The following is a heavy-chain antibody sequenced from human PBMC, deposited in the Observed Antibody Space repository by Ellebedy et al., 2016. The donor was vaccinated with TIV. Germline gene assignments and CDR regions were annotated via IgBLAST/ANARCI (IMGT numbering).Heavy chain of an antibody. Sequence: GESLKISCAASGFTFSNYAMTWVRQVTGQGLGWVSGISDTGITTYYADSAKGRFTISRDNSRSTLYLQMNSLKPEDTAVYSCATLAVTGELDYWGQGILVTVSS. CDR2: ISDTGITT. J-gene: IGHJ4*02. CDR1: GFTFSNYA. CDR3: ATLAVTGELDY. V-gene: IGHV3-23*01. D-gene: IGHD6-19*01.